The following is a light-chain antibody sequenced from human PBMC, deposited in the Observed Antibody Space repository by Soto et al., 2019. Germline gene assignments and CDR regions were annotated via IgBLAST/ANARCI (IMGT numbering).Light chain of an antibody. V-gene: IGKV3-11*01. Sequence: EIVLTQSPAPLSLSPGERATLSCRATQYITIYLAWYQQKPGQAPRLLIYDASNRATGIPARFSGSGSGTDFTLTISSLEPDDFAVYYCQQRADWPITFGQGTRLEIK. CDR3: QQRADWPIT. J-gene: IGKJ5*01. CDR2: DAS. CDR1: QYITIY.